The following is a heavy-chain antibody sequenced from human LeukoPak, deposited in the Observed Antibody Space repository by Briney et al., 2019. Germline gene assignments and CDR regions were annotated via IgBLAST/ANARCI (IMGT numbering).Heavy chain of an antibody. D-gene: IGHD3-9*01. CDR1: GFTFSRYG. CDR3: AKGIDILTAYLDY. CDR2: ISGSGGTT. J-gene: IGHJ4*02. Sequence: GGSLRLSCAASGFTFSRYGMTWVRQAPGKGLEWVSGISGSGGTTYFADSVKGRFTISRDNSKNTLYLQMSSLKAEDTAIYYCAKGIDILTAYLDYWGQGTLVTVSS. V-gene: IGHV3-23*01.